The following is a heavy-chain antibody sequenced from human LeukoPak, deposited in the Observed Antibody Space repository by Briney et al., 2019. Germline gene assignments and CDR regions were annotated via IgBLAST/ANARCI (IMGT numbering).Heavy chain of an antibody. Sequence: GGSLRLSCAASGFTFSSYRMIWVRQTPGKGLEWVSSISSSSSTINYADSMRGRFTISRDDAKNSLYLQMNSLRAEDTAVYYCSTHSSGYDAYFDYWGQGTLVTVSS. CDR2: ISSSSSTI. CDR3: STHSSGYDAYFDY. D-gene: IGHD3-22*01. J-gene: IGHJ4*02. CDR1: GFTFSSYR. V-gene: IGHV3-48*04.